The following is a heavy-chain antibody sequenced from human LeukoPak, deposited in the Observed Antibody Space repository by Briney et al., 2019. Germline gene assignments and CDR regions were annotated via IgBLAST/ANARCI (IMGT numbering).Heavy chain of an antibody. CDR2: IIPIVDTA. J-gene: IGHJ4*02. V-gene: IGHV1-69*01. Sequence: GASVKVSCKASGGTFSSYAISWVRQAPGQGLEWMGGIIPIVDTANYAQKFQGRVTITADESTSTAYMELSSLRSEDTAVYYCARDRSRNYDFWSGYLGYFDYWGQGTLVTVSS. CDR1: GGTFSSYA. CDR3: ARDRSRNYDFWSGYLGYFDY. D-gene: IGHD3-3*01.